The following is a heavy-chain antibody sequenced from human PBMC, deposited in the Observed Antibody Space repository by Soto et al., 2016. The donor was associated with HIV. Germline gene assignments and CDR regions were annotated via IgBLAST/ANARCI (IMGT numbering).Heavy chain of an antibody. V-gene: IGHV3-66*01. J-gene: IGHJ4*02. Sequence: EVQLVESGGGLVQPGGSLRLSCAASGFTVSSNYMNWVRQAPGRGLEWVSAIYSGGSRYYADSVKGRFTISRDNSKNMLYLQMNSLRAEDTAVYYCARAIEQYYYGSGINYFDYWGQGTLVTVSS. CDR1: GFTVSSNY. CDR2: IYSGGSR. CDR3: ARAIEQYYYGSGINYFDY. D-gene: IGHD3-10*01.